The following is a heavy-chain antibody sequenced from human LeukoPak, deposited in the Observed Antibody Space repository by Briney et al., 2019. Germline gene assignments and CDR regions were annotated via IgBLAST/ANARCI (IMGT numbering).Heavy chain of an antibody. CDR3: AKVHVTGDAFDV. CDR1: HGSLSGFY. J-gene: IGHJ3*01. D-gene: IGHD2-21*02. Sequence: SETLSLTCDVYHGSLSGFYWSWIRQPPGKGLEWIGEISHTGRTNYNQSLGSRLIISLDTLKKQFYLRVTSVTAADTAVYYCAKVHVTGDAFDVWGQGTMVTVSS. CDR2: ISHTGRT. V-gene: IGHV4-34*01.